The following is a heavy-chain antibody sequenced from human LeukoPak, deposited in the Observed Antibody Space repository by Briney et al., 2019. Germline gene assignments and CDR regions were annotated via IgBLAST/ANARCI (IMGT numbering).Heavy chain of an antibody. Sequence: GGSLRLSCIVSGFKFNSYWMNWVRQVPGKGLVWVAHINTHGNTANYADSVKGRFTISRDNAKSTLYLQMNSLRAEDTAIYYCVRDNAYTFDYWGHGTLVTVSS. CDR1: GFKFNSYW. CDR2: INTHGNTA. V-gene: IGHV3-74*01. J-gene: IGHJ4*01. CDR3: VRDNAYTFDY. D-gene: IGHD5-24*01.